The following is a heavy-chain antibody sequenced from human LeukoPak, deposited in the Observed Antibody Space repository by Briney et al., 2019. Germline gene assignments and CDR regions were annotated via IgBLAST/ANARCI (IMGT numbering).Heavy chain of an antibody. Sequence: PSETLSLTCAVYGGSFSGYYWGWLRQPPGKGLEWIGEINHSGSTNYNPSLKSRVTISVDTSKNQFSLKLSSVTAADTAVYYCARVFSTNYYDNRGWFDPWAREPWSPSPQ. J-gene: IGHJ5*02. CDR3: ARVFSTNYYDNRGWFDP. CDR2: INHSGST. D-gene: IGHD3-22*01. V-gene: IGHV4-34*01. CDR1: GGSFSGYY.